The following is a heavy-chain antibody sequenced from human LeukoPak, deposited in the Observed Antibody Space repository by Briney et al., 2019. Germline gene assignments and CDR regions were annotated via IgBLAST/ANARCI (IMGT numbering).Heavy chain of an antibody. J-gene: IGHJ3*02. CDR3: VKNRRGSVIYDAFDI. V-gene: IGHV3-64D*06. Sequence: GGSLRLSCAASGFTFSSYAMHWVRQAPGKGLEYVSAISGSGSSTYYADSVKGRFAISRDNSKNTLYLQMSSLRAEDTAVYYCVKNRRGSVIYDAFDIWGQGTMVTVSS. D-gene: IGHD2-15*01. CDR1: GFTFSSYA. CDR2: ISGSGSST.